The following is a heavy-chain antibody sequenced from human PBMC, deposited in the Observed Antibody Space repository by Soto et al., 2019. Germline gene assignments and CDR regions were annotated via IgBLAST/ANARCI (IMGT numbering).Heavy chain of an antibody. D-gene: IGHD3-10*01. J-gene: IGHJ5*02. CDR2: ISSSSTYI. Sequence: EVQLVESGGGLVKPGGSLRLSCAASGFTFSSYSMNWVRQAPGKGLEWVSSISSSSTYIYYADSVKGRFTISRDNAKNSLSLQMNSRRAEDTAVYYCARALMVRGVTAHDHWGQGTLVTVSS. CDR1: GFTFSSYS. V-gene: IGHV3-21*01. CDR3: ARALMVRGVTAHDH.